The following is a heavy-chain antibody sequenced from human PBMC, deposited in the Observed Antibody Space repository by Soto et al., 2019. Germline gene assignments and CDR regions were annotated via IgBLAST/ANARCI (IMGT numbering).Heavy chain of an antibody. Sequence: VQLLESGGGLVQPGGSLRLSCATFGFTFKTYAMTWVRQAPGKGLEWVAVISGSGGTIYYADSVKGRFTISRDNSKDTVYLQMNSLRADDTALDYGAKDKSAWGVFDFWGQGTQGTVST. D-gene: IGHD3-10*01. CDR2: ISGSGGTI. CDR1: GFTFKTYA. V-gene: IGHV3-23*01. CDR3: AKDKSAWGVFDF. J-gene: IGHJ4*02.